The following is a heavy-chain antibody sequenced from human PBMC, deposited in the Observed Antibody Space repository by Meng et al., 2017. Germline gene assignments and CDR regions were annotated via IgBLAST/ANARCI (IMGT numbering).Heavy chain of an antibody. V-gene: IGHV1-18*01. CDR2: INVYSGIT. CDR1: GYTLSSDG. Sequence: QGQLVQSGAVVKKAGASVKFSCDTSGYTLSSDGFAWVRQTPEQGLEWLGWINVYSGITNYAQKFQGRVTMTTDTSTRTGYMELTSLTSDDTATYYCATRGNPYLNCWGQGTLVTVSS. CDR3: ATRGNPYLNC. J-gene: IGHJ4*02.